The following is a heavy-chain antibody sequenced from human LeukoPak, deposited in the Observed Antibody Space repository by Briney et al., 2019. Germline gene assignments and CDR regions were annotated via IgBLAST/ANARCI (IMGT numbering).Heavy chain of an antibody. CDR1: GYTFTSYG. D-gene: IGHD6-13*01. Sequence: ASVTVSCKASGYTFTSYGISWVRQAPGQGLEWMGWISAYNGNTNYAQELQGRVTMTTDTSTSTAYMELRSLRSDDTAVYYCARDPRRSSSYNLPFDYWGQGTLVTVSS. V-gene: IGHV1-18*01. CDR2: ISAYNGNT. J-gene: IGHJ4*02. CDR3: ARDPRRSSSYNLPFDY.